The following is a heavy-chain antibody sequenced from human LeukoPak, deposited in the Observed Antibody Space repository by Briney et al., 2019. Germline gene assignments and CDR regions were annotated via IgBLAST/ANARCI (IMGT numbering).Heavy chain of an antibody. Sequence: PGGSLRLSCTGSGFTFGDYAMSWVRQAPGKGLEWVSAISGSGVSTYYADSVKGRFTVSRDNSKNTLYLQMNSLRAEDTAVYYCARAYYDSSGYLRDYWGQGTLVTVSS. CDR2: ISGSGVST. V-gene: IGHV3-23*01. CDR3: ARAYYDSSGYLRDY. CDR1: GFTFGDYA. J-gene: IGHJ4*02. D-gene: IGHD3-22*01.